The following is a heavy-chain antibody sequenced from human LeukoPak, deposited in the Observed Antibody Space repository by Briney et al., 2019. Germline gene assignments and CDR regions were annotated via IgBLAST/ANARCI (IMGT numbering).Heavy chain of an antibody. CDR3: ARANAATKFDP. Sequence: ASVKVSCKASGYTFTSYGISWVRQAPGQGLEWMGWISAYNGNTNYAQKLQGRVTMTTDTSTSTAHMELRSLRSDDTAVYYCARANAATKFDPWGQGTLVTVSS. CDR1: GYTFTSYG. D-gene: IGHD1-1*01. CDR2: ISAYNGNT. J-gene: IGHJ5*02. V-gene: IGHV1-18*01.